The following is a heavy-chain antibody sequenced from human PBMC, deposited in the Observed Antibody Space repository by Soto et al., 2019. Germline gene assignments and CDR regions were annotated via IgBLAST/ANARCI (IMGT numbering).Heavy chain of an antibody. J-gene: IGHJ4*02. CDR1: GFTFSIYS. CDR3: ARFRRDGYNLDY. CDR2: ISSSTSYM. D-gene: IGHD5-12*01. V-gene: IGHV3-21*01. Sequence: EVQLVESGGGLVQPGGSLRLSCAASGFTFSIYSMNWVRQAPGKGLEWVSSISSSTSYMYYADSVKGRFTISRDNARNSLYLQMNSLRAEATAVYYCARFRRDGYNLDYWGQGTLVTVSS.